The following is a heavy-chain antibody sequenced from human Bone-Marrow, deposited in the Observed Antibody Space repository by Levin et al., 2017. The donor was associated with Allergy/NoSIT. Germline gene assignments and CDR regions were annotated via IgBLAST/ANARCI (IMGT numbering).Heavy chain of an antibody. Sequence: SVFLFFIFLFSFFSLLLLLSYWGWIRQPPGKGLAWIGSIYYSGSTYYNPSLKSRVTLSVDTSKNQFSLKLSSVTAADTAVYYCARAHNSYDYAPDYWGQGTLVTVSS. D-gene: IGHD3-16*01. CDR3: ARAHNSYDYAPDY. CDR1: FFSLLLLLSY. CDR2: IYYSGST. V-gene: IGHV4-39*07. J-gene: IGHJ4*02.